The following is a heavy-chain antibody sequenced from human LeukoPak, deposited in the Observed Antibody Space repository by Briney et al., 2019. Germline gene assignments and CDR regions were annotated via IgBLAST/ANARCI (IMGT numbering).Heavy chain of an antibody. V-gene: IGHV4-61*02. J-gene: IGHJ4*02. CDR1: GGSISSGSYY. CDR3: ARGLGSTSWNYYFDY. CDR2: IYTSGST. Sequence: SETLSLTCTVSGGSISSGSYYWSWIRQPAGKGLEWIGRIYTSGSTNYYPSLKSRVTISVDTSKNRFSLKLSSVTAADTAVYYCARGLGSTSWNYYFDYWGQGTLVTVSS. D-gene: IGHD2-2*01.